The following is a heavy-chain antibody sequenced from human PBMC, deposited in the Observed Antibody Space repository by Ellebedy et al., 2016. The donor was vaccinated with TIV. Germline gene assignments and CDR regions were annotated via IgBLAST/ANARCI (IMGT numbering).Heavy chain of an antibody. CDR1: GDSIRNYY. CDR3: ASGYYDSSGYHYDAFDI. CDR2: IFHSGST. D-gene: IGHD3-22*01. J-gene: IGHJ3*02. V-gene: IGHV4-59*13. Sequence: SETLSLTXTVPGDSIRNYYWSWIRQSPGKGLEWIANIFHSGSTNYSPSLKSRVSISLDTSRNHFSLWLNSVTAADTAVYYCASGYYDSSGYHYDAFDIWGQGTMVTVSS.